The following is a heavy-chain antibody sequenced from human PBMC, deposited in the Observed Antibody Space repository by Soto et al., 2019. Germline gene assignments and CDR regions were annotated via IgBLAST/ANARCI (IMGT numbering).Heavy chain of an antibody. CDR1: GGTFSSYT. J-gene: IGHJ6*03. D-gene: IGHD6-13*01. CDR3: ARGPPSSAAPAQYYYYYYMDV. CDR2: IIPILGIA. Sequence: SVKVSCKASGGTFSSYTISWVRQAPGQGLEWMGRIIPILGIANYAQKFQGRVTITADKSTSTAYMELSSLRSEDTAVYYCARGPPSSAAPAQYYYYYYMDVWGKGTTVTVSS. V-gene: IGHV1-69*02.